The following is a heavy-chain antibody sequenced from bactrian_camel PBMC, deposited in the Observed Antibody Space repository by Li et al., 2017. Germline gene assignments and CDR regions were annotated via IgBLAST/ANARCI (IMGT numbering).Heavy chain of an antibody. V-gene: IGHV3S63*01. J-gene: IGHJ6*01. D-gene: IGHD1*01. CDR2: ISSDGNA. CDR1: GFTFDHSD. CDR3: AARDQRCGWNIYQLRPTDFAF. Sequence: HVQLVESGGGSVQAGGSLRLSCIASGFTFDHSDMAWYRLAPGTECELVSSISSDGNASYADSVKGRFAISQDNAKNALYLQINSLNPEDTAIYYCAARDQRCGWNIYQLRPTDFAFWGQGTQVTVS.